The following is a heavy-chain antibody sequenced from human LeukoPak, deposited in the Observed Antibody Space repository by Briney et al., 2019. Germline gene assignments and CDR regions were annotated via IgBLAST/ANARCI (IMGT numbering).Heavy chain of an antibody. CDR3: ARGGLGLPNWFDP. V-gene: IGHV4-59*01. D-gene: IGHD3-16*01. J-gene: IGHJ5*02. CDR1: GDSISNYY. CDR2: IYYTGST. Sequence: SETLSLTCTVSGDSISNYYWTWIRQPPGKGLEWIGNIYYTGSTKYNPTLKSRVTISVDTSKNQFSLKLSSVTAADTAVYYCARGGLGLPNWFDPWGQGTLVTVSS.